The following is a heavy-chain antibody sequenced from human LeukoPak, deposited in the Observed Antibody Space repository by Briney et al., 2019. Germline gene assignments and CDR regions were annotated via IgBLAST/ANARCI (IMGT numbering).Heavy chain of an antibody. Sequence: GGSLRLSCAASGFTFSSYWMNWVRQAPGKGLVWVSRIVSDGSSTTYADSVKGRFSISRDNAKNTLYLQMNSLRVEDTAVYYCARGRPHGNDYWGQGTLVTVSS. D-gene: IGHD4-23*01. CDR1: GFTFSSYW. CDR2: IVSDGSST. J-gene: IGHJ4*02. CDR3: ARGRPHGNDY. V-gene: IGHV3-74*01.